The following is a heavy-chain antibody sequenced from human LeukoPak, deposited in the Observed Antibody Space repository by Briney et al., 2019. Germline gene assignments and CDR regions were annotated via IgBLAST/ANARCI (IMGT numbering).Heavy chain of an antibody. CDR3: ARYTRVVDTASEGMDV. J-gene: IGHJ6*02. CDR1: GGTFSSYA. Sequence: PVKVSCKASGGTFSSYAISWVRQAPGQGLEWMGGIIPIFGTANYAQKFQGRVTITADESTSTAYMELSSLRSEDTAVYYCARYTRVVDTASEGMDVWGQGTTVTVSS. CDR2: IIPIFGTA. D-gene: IGHD5-18*01. V-gene: IGHV1-69*13.